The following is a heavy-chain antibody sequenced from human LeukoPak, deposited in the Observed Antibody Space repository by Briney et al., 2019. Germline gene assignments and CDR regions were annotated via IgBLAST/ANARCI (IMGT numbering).Heavy chain of an antibody. CDR2: IDYSGST. Sequence: SETLSLTCTVSGGSISSYYWSWPRQPPGKGLEWIGYIDYSGSTNYNPSLKSRVTISVDTSKNQFSLKMSSVTAADTAVYHCARRRDYYDSSGYRGAFDIWGQRTMVTVSS. CDR3: ARRRDYYDSSGYRGAFDI. V-gene: IGHV4-59*08. CDR1: GGSISSYY. J-gene: IGHJ3*02. D-gene: IGHD3-22*01.